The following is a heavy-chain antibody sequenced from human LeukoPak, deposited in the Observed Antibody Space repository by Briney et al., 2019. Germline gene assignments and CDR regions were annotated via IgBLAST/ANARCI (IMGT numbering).Heavy chain of an antibody. J-gene: IGHJ6*03. D-gene: IGHD6-13*01. CDR1: GGSISNYY. CDR2: IYYSGST. CDR3: ARDRVGQQLVGRNYYYYYMDV. Sequence: NPSETLSLTCTVSGGSISNYYWSWIRQPPGKGLEWIGYIYYSGSTNYNPSLKSRVTISVDTSKNQFSLKLSSVTAADTAVYYCARDRVGQQLVGRNYYYYYMDVWGKGTTVTISS. V-gene: IGHV4-59*01.